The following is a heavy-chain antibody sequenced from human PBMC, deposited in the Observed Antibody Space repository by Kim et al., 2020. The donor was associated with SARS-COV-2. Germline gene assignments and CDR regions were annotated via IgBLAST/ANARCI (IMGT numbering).Heavy chain of an antibody. CDR3: AKDDRRGYSYGYPTVFDY. D-gene: IGHD5-18*01. J-gene: IGHJ4*02. Sequence: KGRFTIARDNSKNTLYLQMNSLRAEDTAVYYCAKDDRRGYSYGYPTVFDYWGQGTLVTVSS. V-gene: IGHV3-23*01.